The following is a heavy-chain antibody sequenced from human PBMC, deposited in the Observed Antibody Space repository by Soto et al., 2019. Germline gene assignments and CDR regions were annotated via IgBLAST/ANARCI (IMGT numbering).Heavy chain of an antibody. CDR2: INHSGST. CDR1: GGSFSGYY. J-gene: IGHJ6*02. Sequence: SETLSLTCAVYGGSFSGYYCSWIRQPPGKGLEWIGEINHSGSTNYNPSLKSRVTISVDTSKNQFSLKLSSVTAADTAVYYCARFTVTTTPVYYYGMDVWGQGTTVT. D-gene: IGHD4-4*01. V-gene: IGHV4-34*01. CDR3: ARFTVTTTPVYYYGMDV.